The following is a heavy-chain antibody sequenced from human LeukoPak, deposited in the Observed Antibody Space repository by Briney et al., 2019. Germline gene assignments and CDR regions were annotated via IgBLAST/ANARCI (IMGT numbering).Heavy chain of an antibody. Sequence: ASVKVSCKASGYTFTSYGLTWVRQAPGQGLEWMGGIIPIFGTANYAQKFQGRVTITADKSTNTAYMELNSLRSEDTAVYYCARDVKQQLLNWFDPWGQGTLVTVSS. V-gene: IGHV1-69*06. CDR2: IIPIFGTA. CDR1: GYTFTSYG. J-gene: IGHJ5*02. CDR3: ARDVKQQLLNWFDP. D-gene: IGHD6-13*01.